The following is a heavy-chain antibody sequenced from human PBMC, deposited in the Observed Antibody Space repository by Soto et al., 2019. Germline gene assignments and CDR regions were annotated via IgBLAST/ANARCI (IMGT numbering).Heavy chain of an antibody. CDR2: IKKDGTEK. Sequence: GGSLRLSCAASGFTFSGYWMTWVRQAPGKGLEWVADIKKDGTEKYYVDSVKGRFTISRDNDKKSVYLQMNGLTVEDTALYYCARESSGWAPDAFDIWGQGTMVTVSS. D-gene: IGHD6-19*01. J-gene: IGHJ3*02. CDR3: ARESSGWAPDAFDI. CDR1: GFTFSGYW. V-gene: IGHV3-7*03.